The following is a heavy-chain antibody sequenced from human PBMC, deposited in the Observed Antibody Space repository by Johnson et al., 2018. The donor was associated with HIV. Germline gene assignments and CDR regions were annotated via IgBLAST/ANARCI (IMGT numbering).Heavy chain of an antibody. CDR1: GFTFSSYG. CDR3: AKTRMGGILDAFDL. J-gene: IGHJ3*01. CDR2: ISYDGTNK. V-gene: IGHV3-30*18. D-gene: IGHD3-10*01. Sequence: VQLVESGGGVVQPGRSLRLSCAASGFTFSSYGMHWVRRAPGKGLEWVAVISYDGTNKYYADSVKGRFTLSRDNSKNTLDLQMNSLTIEDTAVFYCAKTRMGGILDAFDLWGQGTMVIVS.